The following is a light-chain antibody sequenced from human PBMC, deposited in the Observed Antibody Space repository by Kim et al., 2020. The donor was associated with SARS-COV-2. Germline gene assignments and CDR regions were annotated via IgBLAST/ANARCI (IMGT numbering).Light chain of an antibody. V-gene: IGKV1-39*01. Sequence: SASVGDSVTITCRASQSIRSYLNWYQQKPGKAPKLLIYAASSLQSGVPARFSGSGSGTDFTLTISSLQPEDFATYYCQQSYSTPYSFGQGTKLEI. J-gene: IGKJ2*03. CDR2: AAS. CDR3: QQSYSTPYS. CDR1: QSIRSY.